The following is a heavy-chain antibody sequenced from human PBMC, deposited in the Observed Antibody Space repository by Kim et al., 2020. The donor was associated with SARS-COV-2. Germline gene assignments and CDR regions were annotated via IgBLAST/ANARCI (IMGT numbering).Heavy chain of an antibody. CDR3: ARGIYTSGYLDLDC. V-gene: IGHV3-30*01. J-gene: IGHJ4*02. D-gene: IGHD3-22*01. Sequence: AESVKSRSTIARDNFKSTVYLQMNTLRARETAVYYCARGIYTSGYLDLDCWGQGTLVTVSS.